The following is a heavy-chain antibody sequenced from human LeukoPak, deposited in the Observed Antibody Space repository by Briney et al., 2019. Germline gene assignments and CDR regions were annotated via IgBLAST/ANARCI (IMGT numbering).Heavy chain of an antibody. CDR2: LSGSGGNP. CDR3: AKGREVRYSGYDFTFDY. CDR1: GFMFSSYA. V-gene: IGHV3-23*01. J-gene: IGHJ4*02. D-gene: IGHD5-12*01. Sequence: GGSLRLSCAASGFMFSSYAMSWVRQAPGKGLELVSVLSGSGGNPSYADSVKGRFTVSRDNSKNTLYLQMNSLRVEDTAVYYCAKGREVRYSGYDFTFDYWGRETLVIVPS.